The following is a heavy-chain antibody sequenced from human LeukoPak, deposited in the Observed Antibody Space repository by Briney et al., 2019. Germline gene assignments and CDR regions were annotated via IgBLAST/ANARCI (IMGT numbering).Heavy chain of an antibody. V-gene: IGHV3-23*01. CDR2: ISGSGGST. Sequence: GGSLRLSCAASGFTFSSYAMSWVRQSPGKGLEWVSAISGSGGSTYYAGSVKGRFTISRDNSKNTLYLQMNSLRAEDTAVYYCAKVSPPALAGRDYFDYWGQGTLVTVSS. CDR3: AKVSPPALAGRDYFDY. CDR1: GFTFSSYA. J-gene: IGHJ4*02. D-gene: IGHD6-19*01.